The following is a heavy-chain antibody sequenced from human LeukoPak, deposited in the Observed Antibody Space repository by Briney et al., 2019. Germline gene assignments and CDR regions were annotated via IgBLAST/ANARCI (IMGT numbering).Heavy chain of an antibody. J-gene: IGHJ4*02. V-gene: IGHV3-21*01. D-gene: IGHD4-17*01. CDR1: GFSFSSNS. CDR3: ARDGDSDNIDF. CDR2: ISSSSSYI. Sequence: GGSLRLSCAASGFSFSSNSMNWVRQAPGKGLEWVSFISSSSSYIYYADSVKGRFTISRDNAKNSLFLQMNSLRAEDTAVYYCARDGDSDNIDFWGQGTLVTVSS.